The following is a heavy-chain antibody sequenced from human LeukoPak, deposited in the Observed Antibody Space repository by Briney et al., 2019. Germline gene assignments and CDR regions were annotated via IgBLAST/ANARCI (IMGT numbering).Heavy chain of an antibody. D-gene: IGHD1-26*01. CDR2: INHSGTT. Sequence: SETLSLKCAVYGGSFSAYYWSWIRQPPGKGLEWIGEINHSGTTNYNPSLKSRVTISVDTSKNQFSLKVSSVTAADTAVYYCARGWKDPRYSGSYWFDPWGQGTLVTVSS. V-gene: IGHV4-34*01. CDR3: ARGWKDPRYSGSYWFDP. J-gene: IGHJ5*02. CDR1: GGSFSAYY.